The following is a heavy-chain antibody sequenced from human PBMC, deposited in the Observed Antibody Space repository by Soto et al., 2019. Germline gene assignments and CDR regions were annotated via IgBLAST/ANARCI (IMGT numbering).Heavy chain of an antibody. CDR1: GYNFAGYW. D-gene: IGHD3-3*01. J-gene: IGHJ4*02. V-gene: IGHV5-51*01. CDR2: IYPSDSDT. CDR3: ARGGVSTRTFDY. Sequence: GESLKISCKGSGYNFAGYWIAWVRQMPGKGLELMGIIYPSDSDTRYSTSFQGQVTISADKSISSAYLQWSSLRASDTAMYYCARGGVSTRTFDYWGQGTTVTVSS.